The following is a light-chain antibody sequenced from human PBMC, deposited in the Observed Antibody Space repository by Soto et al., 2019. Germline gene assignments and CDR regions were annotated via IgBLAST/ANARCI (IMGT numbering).Light chain of an antibody. Sequence: DIQMTQSPSSVSASVGDRVTITCRASQGISNWLAWYQQKAGQAPKLLIYAASGLHSGVPSRFSGSGSGTDFTLTISSLQPEDFATYFFQQSDSFPHTFGRGTKLEI. CDR3: QQSDSFPHT. J-gene: IGKJ2*01. CDR1: QGISNW. V-gene: IGKV1-12*01. CDR2: AAS.